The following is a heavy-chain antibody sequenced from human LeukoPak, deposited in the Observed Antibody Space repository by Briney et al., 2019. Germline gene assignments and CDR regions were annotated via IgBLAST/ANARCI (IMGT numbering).Heavy chain of an antibody. V-gene: IGHV4-34*01. J-gene: IGHJ4*02. Sequence: SETLSLTCAVYGGSFSGYYWSWIRQPPGKGLEWIGEINHSGSTNYNPSLKSRVTISVDTSRDQFSLRLSSVTAADTAIYYCARATHTIRADYKPFDFWGQGTLVTVSS. CDR3: ARATHTIRADYKPFDF. CDR1: GGSFSGYY. CDR2: INHSGST. D-gene: IGHD4-11*01.